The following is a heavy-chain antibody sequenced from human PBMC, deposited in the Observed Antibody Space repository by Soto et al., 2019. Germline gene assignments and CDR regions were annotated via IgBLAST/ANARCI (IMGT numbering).Heavy chain of an antibody. Sequence: VASVKVSCKASGYTFTRYTMNWVRQAPGQRLEWMRWINPDNGNTKSSQKFQDRVIITKDTSASTAYMDLSSLRSEDTAVYYCARGIATGQLDPWGQGTLVTVSS. J-gene: IGHJ5*02. CDR1: GYTFTRYT. V-gene: IGHV1-3*01. D-gene: IGHD2-15*01. CDR3: ARGIATGQLDP. CDR2: INPDNGNT.